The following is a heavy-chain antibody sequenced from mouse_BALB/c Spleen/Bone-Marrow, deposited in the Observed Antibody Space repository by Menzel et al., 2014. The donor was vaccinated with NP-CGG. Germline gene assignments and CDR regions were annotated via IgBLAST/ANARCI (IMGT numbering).Heavy chain of an antibody. CDR1: GFNIKDTY. D-gene: IGHD2-1*01. V-gene: IGHV14-3*02. CDR3: ARVYPNAMDY. J-gene: IGHJ4*01. CDR2: IDPANGNT. Sequence: EVKVVESGAELVKPGASVKLSCTASGFNIKDTYMHWVKQRPEQGLEWIGRIDPANGNTKYDPKFQGKATITADTSPNTAYLQLSSLTSEDTAVYYCARVYPNAMDYWGQGTSVTVSS.